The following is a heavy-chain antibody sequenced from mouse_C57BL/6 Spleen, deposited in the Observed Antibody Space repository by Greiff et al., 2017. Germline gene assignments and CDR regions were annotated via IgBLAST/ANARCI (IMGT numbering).Heavy chain of an antibody. V-gene: IGHV1-59*01. Sequence: QVQLQQPGAELVRPGTSVKLSCKASGYTFTSYWMHWVKQRPGQGLEWIGVIDPSDSYTNYNQKFKGKDTLTVDTSSSTAYMRLSSLTSEDSAVNYCTRDYGSSYWFACWGQGTLVTVSA. CDR2: IDPSDSYT. J-gene: IGHJ3*01. D-gene: IGHD1-1*01. CDR1: GYTFTSYW. CDR3: TRDYGSSYWFAC.